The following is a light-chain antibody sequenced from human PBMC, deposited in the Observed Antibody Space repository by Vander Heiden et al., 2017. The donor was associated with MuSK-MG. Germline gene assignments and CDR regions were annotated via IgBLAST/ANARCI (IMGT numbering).Light chain of an antibody. V-gene: IGKV1-9*01. CDR3: QQLRGYPLT. Sequence: DIQLTQSPSFLSASVGDRVTITCRASQGISSSLAWYQQTPGKAPKLLISAASTLQSGVPSRFSGSGSGTEFTLTISSLQPEDFATYYCQQLRGYPLTFVGGTRVEIK. CDR1: QGISSS. CDR2: AAS. J-gene: IGKJ4*01.